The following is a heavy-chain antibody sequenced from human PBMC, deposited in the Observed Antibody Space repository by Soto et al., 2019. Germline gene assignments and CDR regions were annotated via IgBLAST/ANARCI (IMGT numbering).Heavy chain of an antibody. Sequence: QVQLQQWGAGLLKPSETLSLTCAVYGGSFSGYYWSWIRQPPGKGLEWIGEINHSGSTNYNPSLKRRVTISVDTSKNQFSLKLSSVTAADTAVYYCARTRNSGRPRPYYFDYWGQGTLVTVSS. J-gene: IGHJ4*02. V-gene: IGHV4-34*01. CDR2: INHSGST. CDR1: GGSFSGYY. CDR3: ARTRNSGRPRPYYFDY. D-gene: IGHD5-12*01.